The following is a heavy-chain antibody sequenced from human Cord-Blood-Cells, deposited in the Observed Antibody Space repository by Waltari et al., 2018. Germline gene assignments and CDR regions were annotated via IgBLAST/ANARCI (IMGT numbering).Heavy chain of an antibody. J-gene: IGHJ5*02. CDR3: AREYSSSPTWFDP. CDR1: GDSVSSKSAA. CDR2: TYYRSKWYN. Sequence: QAQLQQSGPGLVTPSQTLPLTRAITGDSVSSKSAAWNWIRRSPSRGLEWLGRTYYRSKWYNDYAVSVKSRITINPDTSKNQFSLQLNSVTPEDTAVYYCAREYSSSPTWFDPWGQGTLVTVSS. D-gene: IGHD6-6*01. V-gene: IGHV6-1*01.